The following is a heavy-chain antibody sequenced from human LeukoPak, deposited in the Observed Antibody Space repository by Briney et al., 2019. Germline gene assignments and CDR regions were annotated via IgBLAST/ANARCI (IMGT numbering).Heavy chain of an antibody. CDR3: ARTSDGEDYYYYMDV. CDR2: MNPNSGNT. Sequence: ASVKVSCKASGYTFTSYDINWVRQATGQGLEWMGWMNPNSGNTGYAQKFQGRVTITRNTSISTAYMELSSLRSEDTAVYYCARTSDGEDYYYYMDVWGKGTTVTVSS. V-gene: IGHV1-8*03. CDR1: GYTFTSYD. J-gene: IGHJ6*03. D-gene: IGHD4-17*01.